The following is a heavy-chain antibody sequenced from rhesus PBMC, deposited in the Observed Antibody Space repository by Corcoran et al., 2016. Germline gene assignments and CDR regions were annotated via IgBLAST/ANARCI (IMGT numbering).Heavy chain of an antibody. J-gene: IGHJ4*01. Sequence: QLQLQESGPGLVKPSETLSLTCAVSGYSISSGYDWSWIRQPPGKGLEWIGYIYGSRGSTNYNPSLKNRVTISKDTSKNQFSLKLSSVTAADTAVYYCARDTRIYFDYWGQGVLVTVSS. V-gene: IGHV4-76*01. D-gene: IGHD2-15*01. CDR3: ARDTRIYFDY. CDR2: IYGSRGST. CDR1: GYSISSGYD.